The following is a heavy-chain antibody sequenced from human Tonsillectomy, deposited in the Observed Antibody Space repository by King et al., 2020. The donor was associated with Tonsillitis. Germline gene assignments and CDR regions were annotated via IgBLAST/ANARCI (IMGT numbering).Heavy chain of an antibody. CDR2: ITHSGST. D-gene: IGHD1-26*01. CDR3: ANSGATFDY. V-gene: IGHV4-31*03. Sequence: QLQESGPGLVKPSQTLSLTCTVFGVSISSGGYSWSWVRQHPGKGLEWIGYITHSGSTYYNPPLKSRVTRSMDTSKNQFSLKLTSVTAADTAVYYCANSGATFDYWGQGTLVTVSS. CDR1: GVSISSGGYS. J-gene: IGHJ4*02.